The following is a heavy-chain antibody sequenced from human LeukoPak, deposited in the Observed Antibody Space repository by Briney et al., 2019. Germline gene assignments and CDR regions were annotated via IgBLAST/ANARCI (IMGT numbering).Heavy chain of an antibody. CDR2: LSSSSSTI. CDR3: ARSGIVGAEGDY. Sequence: GSLRLSCAASGFTFRSYSMNWVRPAPGKGLEWVSYLSSSSSTIYYADSVKGRFTISGDNAKNSLYLQMNSLRAEDTAVYYCARSGIVGAEGDYWGQGTLVTVSS. D-gene: IGHD1-26*01. J-gene: IGHJ4*02. CDR1: GFTFRSYS. V-gene: IGHV3-48*04.